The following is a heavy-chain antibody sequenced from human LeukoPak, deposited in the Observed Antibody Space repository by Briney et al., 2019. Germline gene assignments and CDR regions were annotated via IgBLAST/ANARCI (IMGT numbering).Heavy chain of an antibody. CDR1: GGSISSYY. V-gene: IGHV4-59*01. CDR2: IYYSGST. Sequence: SQTLSLTCTVSGGSISSYYWSWIRQPPGKGLEWIGYIYYSGSTNYNPSLKSRVTISVDTSKNQFSLKLSSVTAADTAVYFCARGLSGYYYYGMDVWGQGTTVTVSS. D-gene: IGHD3-10*01. CDR3: ARGLSGYYYYGMDV. J-gene: IGHJ6*02.